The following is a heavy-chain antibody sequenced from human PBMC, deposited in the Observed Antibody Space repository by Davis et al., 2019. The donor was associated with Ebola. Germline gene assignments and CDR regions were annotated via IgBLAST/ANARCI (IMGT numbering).Heavy chain of an antibody. CDR3: AKLAAVGAFDI. Sequence: GGSLRLSCAASGFSFSTYTMTWVRQAPGKGLEWVSSISISSAFIYYADSVKGRFTISRDNSKNTLYLQMNSLRAEDTAVYYCAKLAAVGAFDIWGQGTMVTVSS. CDR2: ISISSAFI. CDR1: GFSFSTYT. D-gene: IGHD6-13*01. J-gene: IGHJ3*02. V-gene: IGHV3-21*01.